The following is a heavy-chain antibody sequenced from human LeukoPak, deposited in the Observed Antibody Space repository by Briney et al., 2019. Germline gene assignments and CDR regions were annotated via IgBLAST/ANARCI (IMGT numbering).Heavy chain of an antibody. V-gene: IGHV1-46*01. CDR2: INPSAGTT. Sequence: ASVKVSCKASGYTFTSYYMHWVRQAPGQDLEWMGLINPSAGTTTYAQKFQGRVTVTRDTSTSTVYMDLSRLKSEDTAVYYCARGKSSVWPVGLCMDVWGQGTTVTVSS. D-gene: IGHD6-19*01. CDR1: GYTFTSYY. J-gene: IGHJ6*02. CDR3: ARGKSSVWPVGLCMDV.